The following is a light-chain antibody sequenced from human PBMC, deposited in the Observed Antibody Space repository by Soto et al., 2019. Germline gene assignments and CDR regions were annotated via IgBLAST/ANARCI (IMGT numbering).Light chain of an antibody. CDR1: SSDVGGYNY. Sequence: QSVLTQPASVSGSPGQSITISCTGTSSDVGGYNYVSWYQQHPGKAPKLMIYDVSNRPSGVSNRFSGSKSGNTASLTISGLQAEDEADYYCSSYTSSTYVVFVGGTQLTVL. CDR2: DVS. J-gene: IGLJ2*01. CDR3: SSYTSSTYVV. V-gene: IGLV2-14*01.